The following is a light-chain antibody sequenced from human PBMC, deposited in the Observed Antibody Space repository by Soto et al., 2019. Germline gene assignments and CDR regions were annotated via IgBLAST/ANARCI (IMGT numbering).Light chain of an antibody. Sequence: QAASVSGSPGQSITISCTGTSSDVGSYNLVSWYQQHPGKAPKLMIYEVSKRPSGVSNRFSGSKSGNTASLTISGLQAEDEADYYCCSYAGSSTLYVFGTGTKVTVL. CDR1: SSDVGSYNL. CDR3: CSYAGSSTLYV. CDR2: EVS. J-gene: IGLJ1*01. V-gene: IGLV2-23*02.